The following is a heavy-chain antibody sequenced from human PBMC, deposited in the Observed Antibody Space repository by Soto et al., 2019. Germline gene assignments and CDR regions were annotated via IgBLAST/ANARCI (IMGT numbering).Heavy chain of an antibody. CDR1: GVTFTDIY. V-gene: IGHV3-11*06. Sequence: LRLSCPAPGVTFTDIYRRWIRQASGKGLERDSYISGSSGYTHHADSVKGRLTISRDNAKNSVYLQMNSLRAEDAAVYYCARFTDEILAGDVSPDYDYSYLGMD. J-gene: IGHJ6*01. CDR3: ARFTDEILAGDVSPDYDYSYLGMD. D-gene: IGHD3-9*01. CDR2: ISGSSGYT.